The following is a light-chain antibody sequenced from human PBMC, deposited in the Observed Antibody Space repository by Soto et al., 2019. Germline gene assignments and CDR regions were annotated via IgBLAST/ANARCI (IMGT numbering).Light chain of an antibody. J-gene: IGKJ1*01. CDR2: GAS. CDR1: QSVSSN. CDR3: RQDNNLLCT. V-gene: IGKV3-15*01. Sequence: EIVMTQSPATLSVSPGERATLSCRASQSVSSNLAWYQQKPGQAPRLLMYGASTRATDNSARFSGSGSGTECTVTISSLHDEDFAIYYCRQDNNLLCTFGQGNPVEIK.